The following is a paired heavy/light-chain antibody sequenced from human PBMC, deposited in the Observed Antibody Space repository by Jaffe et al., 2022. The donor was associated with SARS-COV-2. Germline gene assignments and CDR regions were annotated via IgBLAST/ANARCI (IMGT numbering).Heavy chain of an antibody. Sequence: EVQLLESGGGLVQPGGSLRLSCAASGFTFASYAMTWVRQAPGKGLEWVSAISGSSAGTYYADSVKGRFTISRDNSKNTLYLQMNSLRAEDTAVYYCARRSEGTRYQFDYWGQGTLVTVSS. CDR3: ARRSEGTRYQFDY. D-gene: IGHD2-2*01. CDR1: GFTFASYA. CDR2: ISGSSAGT. J-gene: IGHJ4*02. V-gene: IGHV3-23*01.
Light chain of an antibody. J-gene: IGKJ4*01. CDR1: QGISNW. Sequence: DIQMTQSPSSVSASVGDRVTITCRASQGISNWLAWYQQKPGKAPKLLIYAASSLQSGAPSRFSGSGSGTDFTLTISSLQPEDFATYYCQQANSFSLTFGGGTKVEIK. V-gene: IGKV1-12*01. CDR2: AAS. CDR3: QQANSFSLT.